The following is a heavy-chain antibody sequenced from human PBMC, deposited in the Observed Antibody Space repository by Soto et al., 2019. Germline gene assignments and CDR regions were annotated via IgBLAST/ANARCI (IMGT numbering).Heavy chain of an antibody. CDR1: GGTFSSYA. CDR2: IIPIFGTA. J-gene: IGHJ4*02. Sequence: QVQLVQSGAEVKKPGSSVKVSCKASGGTFSSYAISWVRQAPGQGLEWMGGIIPIFGTANYAQKFQGRVTITADESTSTAHTERSSLRVAHTAVYYWAREHYYDSSGYYYVYWGQGTLVPVSS. D-gene: IGHD3-22*01. V-gene: IGHV1-69*01. CDR3: AREHYYDSSGYYYVY.